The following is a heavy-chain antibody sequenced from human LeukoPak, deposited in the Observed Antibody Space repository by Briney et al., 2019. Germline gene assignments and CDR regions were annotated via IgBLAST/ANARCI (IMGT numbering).Heavy chain of an antibody. CDR3: ARDDSIAAGGTWFDY. V-gene: IGHV3-48*01. Sequence: GGSLRLSCAGSGFIFSNYGMNWVRQAPGKGLEWVSYISSSGTTIYYADSVKGRFTISRDNAKKSLDLQMNSLRVEDTAVYYCARDDSIAAGGTWFDYWDQGTLVTVSS. J-gene: IGHJ4*02. D-gene: IGHD6-13*01. CDR2: ISSSGTTI. CDR1: GFIFSNYG.